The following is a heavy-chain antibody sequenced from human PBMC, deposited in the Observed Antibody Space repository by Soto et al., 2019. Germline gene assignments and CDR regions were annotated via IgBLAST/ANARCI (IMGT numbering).Heavy chain of an antibody. D-gene: IGHD1-26*01. J-gene: IGHJ4*02. CDR3: ARGLSYRQD. CDR1: GYTFTSYD. CDR2: MHPNSGNT. Sequence: QVQLVQSGAEVKKPGASVKVSCKASGYTFTSYDIYWVRQATGQGLEWMGWMHPNSGNTGYAQKFQGRVTMTRNTAITTAYMELSSLTSEDTAGYYGARGLSYRQDWGQGTLVTVSS. V-gene: IGHV1-8*01.